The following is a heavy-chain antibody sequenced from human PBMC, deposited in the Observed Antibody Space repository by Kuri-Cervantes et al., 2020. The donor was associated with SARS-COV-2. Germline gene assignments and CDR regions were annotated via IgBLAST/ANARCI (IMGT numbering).Heavy chain of an antibody. J-gene: IGHJ1*01. CDR3: AKSSTITIFGVVIIPEYFQH. V-gene: IGHV3-23*01. CDR2: ISGSGGST. CDR1: GFTFSSYG. D-gene: IGHD3-3*01. Sequence: GGSLRLSCAASGFTFSSYGMHWVRQAPGKGLEWVSAISGSGGSTYYADSVKGRFTISRDNSKNTLYLQMNSLRAEDTAVYYCAKSSTITIFGVVIIPEYFQHWGQGTLVTVSS.